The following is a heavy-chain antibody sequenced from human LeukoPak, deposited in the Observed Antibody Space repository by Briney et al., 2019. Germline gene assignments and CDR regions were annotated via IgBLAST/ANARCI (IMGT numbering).Heavy chain of an antibody. CDR1: GFTFSSYW. Sequence: PGGSLRLSCAASGFTFSSYWMSWVRQAPGKGLEWVANIKQDGSEKYYVDSVKGRFTISRDNAKNSLYLQMNSLRAEDTAVYYCARNKGGDNYDILTGYYNDFDYWGQGTLVTVSS. D-gene: IGHD3-9*01. CDR3: ARNKGGDNYDILTGYYNDFDY. J-gene: IGHJ4*02. V-gene: IGHV3-7*01. CDR2: IKQDGSEK.